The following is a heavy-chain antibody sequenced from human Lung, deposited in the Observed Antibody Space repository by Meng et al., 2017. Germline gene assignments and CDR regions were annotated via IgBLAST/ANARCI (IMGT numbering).Heavy chain of an antibody. CDR2: TAATDGGT. CDR3: ARGTRVSCTGVICYPFDF. Sequence: EVQLLESGGGLVQPGGSLRLSCAAVGFTFSNYAMSGVRQGPEKGLEWVSATAATDGGTYHAASVRGRFTISRDNSKNTLSLQMNSLRADDTAIYYCARGTRVSCTGVICYPFDFWGQGTLVTVSS. J-gene: IGHJ4*02. D-gene: IGHD2-8*02. V-gene: IGHV3-23*01. CDR1: GFTFSNYA.